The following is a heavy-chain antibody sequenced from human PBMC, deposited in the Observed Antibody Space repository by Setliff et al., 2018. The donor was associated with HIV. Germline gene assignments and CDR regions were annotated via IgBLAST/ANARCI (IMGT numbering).Heavy chain of an antibody. V-gene: IGHV4-38-2*01. CDR1: GYSISSGYY. Sequence: SETLSLTCVVSGYSISSGYYWGWIRQPPGKGLEWIASISHSGSTYHNPSHKSRVTISVDTSKKQFSLKLSSVTAADTAVYYCARLVEAYDSSGYFFNWFDPWGQGTLVTSPQ. D-gene: IGHD3-22*01. CDR2: ISHSGST. J-gene: IGHJ5*02. CDR3: ARLVEAYDSSGYFFNWFDP.